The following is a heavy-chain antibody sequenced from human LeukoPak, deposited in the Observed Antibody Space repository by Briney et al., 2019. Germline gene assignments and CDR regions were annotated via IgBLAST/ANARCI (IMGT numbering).Heavy chain of an antibody. J-gene: IGHJ6*02. CDR3: ARDRGDGYNYPYYYGMDV. Sequence: SVKVSCKASGGTFSSYAISWVRQAPGQGLEWMGGIIPIFGTANYAQKFQGRVTITADESTSTAYMELSSLRSEDTAVYYCARDRGDGYNYPYYYGMDVWGQGTTVTVSS. D-gene: IGHD5-24*01. CDR1: GGTFSSYA. V-gene: IGHV1-69*13. CDR2: IIPIFGTA.